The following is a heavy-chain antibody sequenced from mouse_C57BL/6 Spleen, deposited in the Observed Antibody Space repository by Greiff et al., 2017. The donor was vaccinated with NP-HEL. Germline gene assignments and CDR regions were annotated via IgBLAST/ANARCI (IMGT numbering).Heavy chain of an antibody. CDR3: TPSTSYGSSPWFAY. V-gene: IGHV14-4*01. CDR2: IDPENGDT. D-gene: IGHD1-1*01. J-gene: IGHJ3*01. Sequence: VQLQQSGAELVRPGASVKLSCTASGFNIKDDYMHWVKQRPEQGLEWIGWIDPENGDTEYASKFQGKATITADTSSNTAYLQLSSLTSEDTAVYYRTPSTSYGSSPWFAYWGQGTLVTVSA. CDR1: GFNIKDDY.